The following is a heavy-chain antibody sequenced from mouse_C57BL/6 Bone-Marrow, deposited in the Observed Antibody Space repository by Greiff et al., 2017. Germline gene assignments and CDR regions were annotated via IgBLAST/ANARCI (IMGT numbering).Heavy chain of an antibody. V-gene: IGHV5-17*01. D-gene: IGHD2-3*01. CDR3: ASLVYDGYYDWFAY. CDR1: GFTFSDYG. Sequence: DVQLQESGGGLVKPGGSLKLSCAASGFTFSDYGMHWVRQAPEKGLEWVAYISSGSSTIYYADTVKGRFTISRDNAKNTLFLQMTSLRSEDTAMYYCASLVYDGYYDWFAYWGQGTLVTVSA. J-gene: IGHJ3*01. CDR2: ISSGSSTI.